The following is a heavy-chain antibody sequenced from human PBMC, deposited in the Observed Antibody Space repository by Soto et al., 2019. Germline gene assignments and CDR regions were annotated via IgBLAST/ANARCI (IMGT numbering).Heavy chain of an antibody. Sequence: VQLVQSGNAVQKPGSSVQVSCKTSGYTFSSYGIIWVRQAPGQGLEWMGWISGYKGNADYAQGFRGRVNMTTDTSTTTVCMELRDLGSDDTALDFCAREGWLGELLYWGQGSLVTVS. J-gene: IGHJ4*02. CDR2: ISGYKGNA. CDR1: GYTFSSYG. D-gene: IGHD3-10*01. CDR3: AREGWLGELLY. V-gene: IGHV1-18*01.